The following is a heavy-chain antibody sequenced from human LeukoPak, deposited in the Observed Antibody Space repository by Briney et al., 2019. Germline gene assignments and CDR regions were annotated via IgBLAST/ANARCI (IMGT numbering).Heavy chain of an antibody. Sequence: ASVKVSCKASGYTFTGYYLHWVRQAPGRGLEWMGWINPNNGDTTYTQKFQGRVTMTGDTSITTAYMELSRLMSDDTAVYYCARINLKTSGYYRLDYWGQGTLVTVSS. CDR3: ARINLKTSGYYRLDY. D-gene: IGHD3-22*01. CDR2: INPNNGDT. CDR1: GYTFTGYY. J-gene: IGHJ4*02. V-gene: IGHV1-2*02.